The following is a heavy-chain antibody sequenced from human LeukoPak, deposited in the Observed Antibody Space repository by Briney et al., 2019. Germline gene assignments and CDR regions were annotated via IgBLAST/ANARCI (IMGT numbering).Heavy chain of an antibody. J-gene: IGHJ6*02. V-gene: IGHV4-4*02. CDR3: ARGKPRNYYYYYGMDV. CDR2: IYHTGDS. Sequence: SGTLSLTCAVSGGSISSTNWWSWVRQPPGKGLEWIGEIYHTGDSIYNPSLKSRVTISVDKSKNQFSLKLSSVTAADTAVYYCARGKPRNYYYYYGMDVWGQGTTVTVSS. CDR1: GGSISSTNW.